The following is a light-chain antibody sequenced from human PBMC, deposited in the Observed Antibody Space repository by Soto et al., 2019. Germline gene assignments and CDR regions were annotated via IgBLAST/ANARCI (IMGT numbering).Light chain of an antibody. J-gene: IGKJ2*01. CDR2: DAS. V-gene: IGKV1-5*01. Sequence: DIPMTQSPSTLSPSVGDRVTITCRASQSISSWLAWYQQKPGKAPKLLIYDASSLESGVPSRFSGSGSGTEFTLTISSLQPDDFATYYCQQYDSYSYTFGQGTKLEIK. CDR1: QSISSW. CDR3: QQYDSYSYT.